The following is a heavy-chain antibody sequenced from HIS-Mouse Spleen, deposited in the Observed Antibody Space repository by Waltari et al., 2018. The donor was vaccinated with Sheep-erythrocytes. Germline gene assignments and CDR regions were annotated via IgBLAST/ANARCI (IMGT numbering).Heavy chain of an antibody. V-gene: IGHV4-39*02. Sequence: QLQLQESGPGLVKPSETLSLTCTVSGGSISSSSYYWGWIRQPPGKGLEWIGSIYYSGDTYYNPSLKSRVTISVDTSKNQFSLKLSSVTAADTAVYYCARDTNWGGDAFDIWGQGTMVTVSS. CDR2: IYYSGDT. CDR3: ARDTNWGGDAFDI. J-gene: IGHJ3*02. CDR1: GGSISSSSYY. D-gene: IGHD7-27*01.